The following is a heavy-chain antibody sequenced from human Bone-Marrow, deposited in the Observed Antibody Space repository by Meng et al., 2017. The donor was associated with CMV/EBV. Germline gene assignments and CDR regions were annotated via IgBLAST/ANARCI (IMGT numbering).Heavy chain of an antibody. D-gene: IGHD1-26*01. Sequence: ESLKISCAASGFTFSSYAMSWVRQAPGKGLEWVSVIYSGGSSTYYADSVKGRFTISRDNSKNTLYLQMNSLRAEDTAVYYCAKAQGSYYPIYGMDVWGQGTTVTVSS. CDR2: IYSGGSST. J-gene: IGHJ6*02. CDR1: GFTFSSYA. CDR3: AKAQGSYYPIYGMDV. V-gene: IGHV3-23*03.